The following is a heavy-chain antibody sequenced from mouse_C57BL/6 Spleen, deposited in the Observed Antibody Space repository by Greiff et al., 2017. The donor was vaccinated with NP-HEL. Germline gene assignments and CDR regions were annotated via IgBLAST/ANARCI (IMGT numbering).Heavy chain of an antibody. CDR2: IYPGSGST. CDR3: ASLHYYGEPWFAY. D-gene: IGHD1-2*01. CDR1: GYTFTSYW. Sequence: QVQLQQPGAELVKPGASVKMSCKASGYTFTSYWITWVKQRPGQGLEWIGDIYPGSGSTNYNEKFKSKATLTVDTSSSTAYMQLSSLTSEDSAVYYCASLHYYGEPWFAYWGQGTLVTVSA. J-gene: IGHJ3*01. V-gene: IGHV1-55*01.